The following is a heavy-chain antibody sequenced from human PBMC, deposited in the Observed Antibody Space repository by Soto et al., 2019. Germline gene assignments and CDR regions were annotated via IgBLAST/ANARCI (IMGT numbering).Heavy chain of an antibody. CDR2: INHSGST. Sequence: SETLSLTCAVYGGSFSGYYWSWIRQPPGKGLEWIGEINHSGSTNYNPSLKSRVTISVDTSKNQFSMKLSSVTAADTAVYYCAREAFEGDFWSGYYRYYGRDVWGQGTTVTVSS. J-gene: IGHJ6*02. D-gene: IGHD3-3*01. CDR3: AREAFEGDFWSGYYRYYGRDV. V-gene: IGHV4-34*01. CDR1: GGSFSGYY.